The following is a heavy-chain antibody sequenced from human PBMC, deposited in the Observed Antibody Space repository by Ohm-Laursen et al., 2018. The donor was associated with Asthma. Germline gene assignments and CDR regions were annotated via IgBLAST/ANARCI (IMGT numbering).Heavy chain of an antibody. V-gene: IGHV3-23*01. CDR3: AKASGYYDSSGYFIL. Sequence: SLRLSCSATGFTFSSYAMHWVRQAPGKGLEWVSAISGSGGSTYYADSVKGRFTISRDNSKNTLYLQMNSLRAEDTAVYYCAKASGYYDSSGYFILWGQGTLVTVSS. CDR2: ISGSGGST. CDR1: GFTFSSYA. J-gene: IGHJ4*02. D-gene: IGHD3-22*01.